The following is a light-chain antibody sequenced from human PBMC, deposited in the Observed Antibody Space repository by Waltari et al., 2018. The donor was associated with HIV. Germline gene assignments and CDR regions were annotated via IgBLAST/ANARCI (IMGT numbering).Light chain of an antibody. Sequence: DIQMTQSPSTLSASVGDRDTITCRASQSISSWLAWYQQKPGKAPKLLIYKASTLESGVPSRFSGSGSGTEFTLTISSLKPDDFATYYCQQYDSYLWTFGQGTKVE. J-gene: IGKJ1*01. CDR3: QQYDSYLWT. CDR2: KAS. V-gene: IGKV1-5*03. CDR1: QSISSW.